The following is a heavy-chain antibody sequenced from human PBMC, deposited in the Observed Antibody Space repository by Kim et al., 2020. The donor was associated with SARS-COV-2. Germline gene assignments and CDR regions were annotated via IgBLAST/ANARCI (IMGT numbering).Heavy chain of an antibody. Sequence: GGSLRLSCTASGFTFGDYAMSWVRQAPGKGLEWVGFIRSKAYGGTTEYAASVKGRFTISRDDSKSIAYLQMNSLKTEDTAVYYCTRPYCSSTSCYYYYGMDVWGQGTTVTVSS. J-gene: IGHJ6*02. CDR1: GFTFGDYA. CDR3: TRPYCSSTSCYYYYGMDV. V-gene: IGHV3-49*04. CDR2: IRSKAYGGTT. D-gene: IGHD2-2*01.